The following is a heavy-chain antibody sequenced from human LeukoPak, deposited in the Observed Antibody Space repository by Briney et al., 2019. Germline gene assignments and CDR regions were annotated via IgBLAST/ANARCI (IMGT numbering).Heavy chain of an antibody. D-gene: IGHD1-20*01. CDR3: ARSYNWKLTGDY. CDR2: INPNSGGT. CDR1: GGTFSSYA. V-gene: IGHV1-2*02. Sequence: ASVKVSCKASGGTFSSYAISWVRQAPGQGLEWMGWINPNSGGTNYAQKFQGRVTMTRDTSISTAYMELSRLRSDDTAVYYCARSYNWKLTGDYWGQGTLVTVSS. J-gene: IGHJ4*02.